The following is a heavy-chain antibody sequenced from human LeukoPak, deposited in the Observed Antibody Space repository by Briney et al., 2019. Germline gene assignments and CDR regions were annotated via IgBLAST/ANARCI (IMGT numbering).Heavy chain of an antibody. V-gene: IGHV4-39*07. Sequence: PSETLSLTCTVSGGSFSSSSYNWDWIRQPPGKGLEWIGSIYYSGSTYYNPSLKSRVTISLDTSKNQFSLGLSSVTAADTAVYYCARTNSGYDIKYYYYYYMDVWGKGTTVTVSS. CDR3: ARTNSGYDIKYYYYYYMDV. J-gene: IGHJ6*03. CDR2: IYYSGST. D-gene: IGHD5-12*01. CDR1: GGSFSSSSYN.